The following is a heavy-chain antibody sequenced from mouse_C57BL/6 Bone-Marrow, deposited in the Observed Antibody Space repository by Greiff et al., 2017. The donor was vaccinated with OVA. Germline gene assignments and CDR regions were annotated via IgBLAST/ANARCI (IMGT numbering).Heavy chain of an antibody. CDR3: TRVPIYYYGSSSFDY. V-gene: IGHV1-15*01. J-gene: IGHJ2*01. CDR1: GYTFTDYE. Sequence: VQLQQSGAELVRPGASVTLSCKASGYTFTDYEIHWVKQTPVHGLEWIGAIDPETGGTAYNQKFKGKAILTADKSSSTAYMELRSLTSEDSAVYYCTRVPIYYYGSSSFDYWGQGTTLTVSS. D-gene: IGHD1-1*01. CDR2: IDPETGGT.